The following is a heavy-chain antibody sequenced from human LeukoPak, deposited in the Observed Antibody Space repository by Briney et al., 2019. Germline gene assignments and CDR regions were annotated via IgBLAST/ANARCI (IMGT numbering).Heavy chain of an antibody. D-gene: IGHD3-10*01. CDR2: IIPIFGTA. V-gene: IGHV1-69*05. Sequence: GASVKVSCKASGGTFSSYAISWVRQAPGQGLELMGGIIPIFGTANYAQKFQGRVTITTDESTSTAYMELSSLRSEDSAVYYCPRGPLGDNYYMDVWGKGTTVTVSS. CDR3: PRGPLGDNYYMDV. CDR1: GGTFSSYA. J-gene: IGHJ6*03.